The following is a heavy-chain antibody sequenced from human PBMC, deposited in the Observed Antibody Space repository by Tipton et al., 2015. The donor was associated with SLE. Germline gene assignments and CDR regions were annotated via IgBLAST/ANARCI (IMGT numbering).Heavy chain of an antibody. CDR3: GTSSSSWTYFDY. J-gene: IGHJ4*02. V-gene: IGHV1-2*06. CDR1: GNTLTGYY. Sequence: QSGAEVKKPGASVKVSCKASGNTLTGYYMHWVRQAPGQGLEWMGRINPNSGGTNYAQKFQGRVTMTRDTSISTAYMELSRLRSDDTAVYYCGTSSSSWTYFDYWGQGTLVPVSS. D-gene: IGHD6-13*01. CDR2: INPNSGGT.